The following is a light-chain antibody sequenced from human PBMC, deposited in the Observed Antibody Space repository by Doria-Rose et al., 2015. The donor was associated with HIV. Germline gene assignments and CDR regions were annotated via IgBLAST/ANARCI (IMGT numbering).Light chain of an antibody. J-gene: IGKJ3*01. Sequence: TQSPLSLSVTPGQPASISCRSSQSLVNSDGKTYLYWYLQKPGQSPQLLIYEVTNRFSGVPDRISGSGSGTDFSLKISRVEPEDFGVYYCMQTILLPFTFGPGTTVDIK. CDR2: EVT. CDR3: MQTILLPFT. V-gene: IGKV2D-29*02. CDR1: QSLVNSDGKTY.